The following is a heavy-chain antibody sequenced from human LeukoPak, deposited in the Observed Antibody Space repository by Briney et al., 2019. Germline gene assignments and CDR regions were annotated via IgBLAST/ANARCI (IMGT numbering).Heavy chain of an antibody. CDR3: ARVACKTSCSNGVYLDY. Sequence: PGGSLRLSCAASGFTFSSYEMHWVRQAPGKGLEWVALVSYDGSDNYYADSVKGRFTISRDNSKNTLYLQMTSLRAEDTAVYYCARVACKTSCSNGVYLDYWGQGTLVTVSS. CDR1: GFTFSSYE. V-gene: IGHV3-30*01. J-gene: IGHJ4*02. CDR2: VSYDGSDN. D-gene: IGHD2-2*01.